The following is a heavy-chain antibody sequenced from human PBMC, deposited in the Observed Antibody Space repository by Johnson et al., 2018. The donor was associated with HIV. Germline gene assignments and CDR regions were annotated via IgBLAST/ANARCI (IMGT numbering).Heavy chain of an antibody. J-gene: IGHJ3*02. Sequence: EVQLVESGGGLVQPGGSLRLSCEASGFTFSNYGMHWVRQAPGKGLEWVSYISSSGSTIYYADSVKGRFTFSRDNAKNSQYLQMNSLSAEDTDLYYCAKGSSDAAAGTYDAFDIWGQGTMVTVSS. D-gene: IGHD6-13*01. CDR2: ISSSGSTI. CDR3: AKGSSDAAAGTYDAFDI. V-gene: IGHV3-48*04. CDR1: GFTFSNYG.